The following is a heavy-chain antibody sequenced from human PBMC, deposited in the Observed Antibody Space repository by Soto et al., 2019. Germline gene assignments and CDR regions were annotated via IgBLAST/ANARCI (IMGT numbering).Heavy chain of an antibody. CDR1: GGSFSGYY. J-gene: IGHJ4*02. CDR2: INHSGST. CDR3: ARGRVSVNMVATEGFDY. V-gene: IGHV4-34*01. D-gene: IGHD5-12*01. Sequence: SETLSLTCAVYGGSFSGYYWSWIRQPPGKGLEWIGEINHSGSTNYNPSLKSRVTISVDTSKNQFSLKLSSVTAADTAVYYCARGRVSVNMVATEGFDYWGQGTLVTVPQ.